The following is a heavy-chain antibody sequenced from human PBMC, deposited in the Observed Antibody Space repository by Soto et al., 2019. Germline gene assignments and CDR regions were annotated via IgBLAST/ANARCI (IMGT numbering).Heavy chain of an antibody. Sequence: SSETLSLTCAVYGGSFSGYYWSWIRQPPGKGLEWIGEINHSGSINYNPSLKSRVTISVDTSKNQFSLKLSSVTAADTAVYYCARGRGYRPGWDYSSGWYRYYYGMDVWGQGTTVTVSS. V-gene: IGHV4-34*01. CDR2: INHSGSI. CDR1: GGSFSGYY. D-gene: IGHD6-19*01. J-gene: IGHJ6*02. CDR3: ARGRGYRPGWDYSSGWYRYYYGMDV.